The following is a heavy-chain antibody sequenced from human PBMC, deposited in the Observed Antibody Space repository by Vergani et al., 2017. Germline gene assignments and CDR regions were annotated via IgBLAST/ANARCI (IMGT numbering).Heavy chain of an antibody. Sequence: VQLLESGGGLVQPGGSLRLSCAASGFTFSSYGMHWVRQAPGKGLEWVAVIWYDGSNKYYADSVKGRFTISRDNSKKTLYLQMNSLRAEDTAVYYCARDPPDYDILTGYPDYWGQGTLVTVSS. D-gene: IGHD3-9*01. CDR2: IWYDGSNK. CDR1: GFTFSSYG. CDR3: ARDPPDYDILTGYPDY. V-gene: IGHV3-33*08. J-gene: IGHJ4*02.